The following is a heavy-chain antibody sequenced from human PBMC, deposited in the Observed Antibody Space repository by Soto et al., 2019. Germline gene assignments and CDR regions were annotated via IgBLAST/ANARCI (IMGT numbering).Heavy chain of an antibody. Sequence: PSETLSLTCTVSGGSINSGGYYWTWIRQHPGKGLEWIGTIYFSGTTNYNPSLKSRVTISVDTSKSQFSLKLSSVTAADTAVYYGASVISSRDEYLDYWGQGTVVTVSS. V-gene: IGHV4-31*03. CDR2: IYFSGTT. D-gene: IGHD2-2*01. CDR3: ASVISSRDEYLDY. CDR1: GGSINSGGYY. J-gene: IGHJ4*02.